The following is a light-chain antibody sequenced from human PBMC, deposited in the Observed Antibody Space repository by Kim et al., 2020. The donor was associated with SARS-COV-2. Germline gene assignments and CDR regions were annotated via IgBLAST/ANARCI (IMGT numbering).Light chain of an antibody. CDR2: DVS. CDR1: SSDVGGYNY. J-gene: IGLJ3*02. V-gene: IGLV2-14*03. Sequence: GPSITISCTGTSSDVGGYNYVSWYQQHPGKAPKLMIYDVSNRPSGVSNHFSGSKSGNTASLTISGLQAEDEADYYCSSYTSSSTWVFGGGTKLTVL. CDR3: SSYTSSSTWV.